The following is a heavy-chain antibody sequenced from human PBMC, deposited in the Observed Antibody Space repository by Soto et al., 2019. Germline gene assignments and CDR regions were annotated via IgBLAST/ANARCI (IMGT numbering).Heavy chain of an antibody. CDR2: ISYDGSNK. CDR3: ARSDRSVVVVAATPASGVGYFDY. CDR1: GFTFSSYA. J-gene: IGHJ4*02. D-gene: IGHD2-15*01. V-gene: IGHV3-30*04. Sequence: GESLKISCAASGFTFSSYAMHWVRQAPGKGLEWVAVISYDGSNKYYADSVKGRFTISRDNSKNTLYLQMNSLRAEDTAVYYCARSDRSVVVVAATPASGVGYFDYWGQGTLVTVSS.